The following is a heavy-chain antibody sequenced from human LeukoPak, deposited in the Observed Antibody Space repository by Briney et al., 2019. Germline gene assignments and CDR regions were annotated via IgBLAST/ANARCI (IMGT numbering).Heavy chain of an antibody. CDR2: IYYSGST. CDR3: ARRDY. V-gene: IGHV4-39*01. Sequence: SETLSLTCTVSGDSISSYYWGWIRQPPGKGLEWIGSIYYSGSTYYNPSLKSRVTISVDTSKNQFSLKLSSVTAADTAVYYCARRDYWGQGTLVTVSS. CDR1: GDSISSYY. J-gene: IGHJ4*02.